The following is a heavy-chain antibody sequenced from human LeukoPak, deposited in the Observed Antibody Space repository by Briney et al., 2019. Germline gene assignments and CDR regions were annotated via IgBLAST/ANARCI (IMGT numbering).Heavy chain of an antibody. J-gene: IGHJ5*02. CDR1: GFTFANAS. CDR3: TTGNP. CDR2: IKSKTEGGTT. V-gene: IGHV3-15*01. Sequence: GGSLRLSCLTSGFTFANASMSWVRQAPGKGLQWVGLIKSKTEGGTTFYAAPVKDRFRISRDDGRNTLYLQMNSLTVGDTGVYYCTTGNPWGQGTLVTVSS.